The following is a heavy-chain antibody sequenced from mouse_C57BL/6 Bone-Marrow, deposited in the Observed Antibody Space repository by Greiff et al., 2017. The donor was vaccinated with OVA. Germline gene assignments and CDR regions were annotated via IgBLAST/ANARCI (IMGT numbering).Heavy chain of an antibody. CDR2: IYPGDGDT. CDR1: GYAFSSSW. V-gene: IGHV1-82*01. D-gene: IGHD1-3*01. Sequence: QVQLQQSGPELVKPGASVKISCKASGYAFSSSWMNWVKQRPGKGLEWIGRIYPGDGDTNYNGKFKGKATLTADKSSSTAYMQLSSLTSEDSAVYFCARRSGKILWAMDYWGQGTSVTVSS. CDR3: ARRSGKILWAMDY. J-gene: IGHJ4*01.